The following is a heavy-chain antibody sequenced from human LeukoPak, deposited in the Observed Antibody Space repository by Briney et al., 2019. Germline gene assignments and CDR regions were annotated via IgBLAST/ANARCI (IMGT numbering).Heavy chain of an antibody. V-gene: IGHV4-59*01. CDR2: IYYSGST. Sequence: SETLSLTCTVSGGSISSYYWSWIRQPPGKGLEWIGYIYYSGSTNYNPSLKSRVTISVDTSKNQFSLKLSSVTAADTAVYYWARVGGWFGAFDYWGQGTLVTVSS. CDR3: ARVGGWFGAFDY. J-gene: IGHJ4*02. D-gene: IGHD3-10*01. CDR1: GGSISSYY.